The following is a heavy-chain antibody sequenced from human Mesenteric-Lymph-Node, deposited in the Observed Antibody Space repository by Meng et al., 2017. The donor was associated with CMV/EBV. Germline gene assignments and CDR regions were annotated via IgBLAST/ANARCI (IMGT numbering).Heavy chain of an antibody. CDR2: INHSGST. CDR1: GGSFSGYY. J-gene: IGHJ6*02. Sequence: SETLSLTCAVYGGSFSGYYWSWIRQLPGKGLEWIGEINHSGSTNYNPSLKSRVTISVDTSKNQFSLKLSSVTAADTAVYYCAKDGYYGSGSYYTANYYYYGMDVWGQGTTVTVSS. V-gene: IGHV4-34*01. CDR3: AKDGYYGSGSYYTANYYYYGMDV. D-gene: IGHD3-10*01.